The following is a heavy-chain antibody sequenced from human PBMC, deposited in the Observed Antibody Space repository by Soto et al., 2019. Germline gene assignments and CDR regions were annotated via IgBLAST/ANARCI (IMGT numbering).Heavy chain of an antibody. CDR2: IYYSGST. D-gene: IGHD3-22*01. CDR3: ARDYYDSSGYYLGDNYYYYGMDV. Sequence: SETLSLTCTVSGGSISSGGYHWSWIRQHPGKGLEWIGYIYYSGSTYYNPSLKSRVTISVDTSKNQFSLKLSSVTAADTAVYYCARDYYDSSGYYLGDNYYYYGMDVWGQGTTVTVSS. V-gene: IGHV4-31*03. J-gene: IGHJ6*02. CDR1: GGSISSGGYH.